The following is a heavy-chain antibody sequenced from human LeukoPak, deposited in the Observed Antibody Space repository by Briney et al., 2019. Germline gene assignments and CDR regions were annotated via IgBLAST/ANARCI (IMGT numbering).Heavy chain of an antibody. CDR2: IYYSGST. D-gene: IGHD2-15*01. CDR1: GGSISSGDHY. V-gene: IGHV4-30-4*08. J-gene: IGHJ4*02. CDR3: ARGVPAATLDY. Sequence: TLSLTCTVSGGSISSGDHYWSWIRQPPGKGLEYIGYIYYSGSTYYNPSLKSRVTISVDTSKNQFSLKLSSVTAADTAVYYCARGVPAATLDYWGQGTLVTVSS.